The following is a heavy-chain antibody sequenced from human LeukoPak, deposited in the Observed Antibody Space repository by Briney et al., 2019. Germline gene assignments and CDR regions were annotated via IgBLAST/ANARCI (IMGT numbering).Heavy chain of an antibody. CDR3: AREGPGEFAYYYYMDV. CDR1: GYTFTSYD. V-gene: IGHV1-8*03. J-gene: IGHJ6*03. Sequence: GASVKVSCKASGYTFTSYDINWVRQATGQGLEWMGWMNPNSGNTGYAQKFQGRVTITRNTSISTAYMELSSLRSEDTAVYYCAREGPGEFAYYYYMDVWGKGTTVTVSS. D-gene: IGHD1-14*01. CDR2: MNPNSGNT.